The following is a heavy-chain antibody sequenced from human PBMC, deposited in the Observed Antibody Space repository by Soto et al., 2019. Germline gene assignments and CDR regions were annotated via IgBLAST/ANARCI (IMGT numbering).Heavy chain of an antibody. D-gene: IGHD6-13*01. CDR1: GGSISSYY. Sequence: SETLSLTCTVSGGSISSYYWSWIRQPPGKGLEWIGYIYYSGSTNYNPSLKSRVTISVDTSKNQFSLKLSSVTAADTAVYYCARLLTDEQQQPTGVRMNYYYYMDVWGKGTTVTVSS. J-gene: IGHJ6*03. CDR3: ARLLTDEQQQPTGVRMNYYYYMDV. V-gene: IGHV4-59*08. CDR2: IYYSGST.